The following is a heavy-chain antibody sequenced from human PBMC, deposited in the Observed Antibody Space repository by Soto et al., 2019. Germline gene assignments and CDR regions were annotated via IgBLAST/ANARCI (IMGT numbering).Heavy chain of an antibody. V-gene: IGHV1-46*01. D-gene: IGHD6-19*01. CDR2: INPSSGSA. CDR1: GYTFTSYF. CDR3: ARERYSSGPFDY. Sequence: GASVKVSCKASGYTFTSYFIHWVRQAPGQGLEWMGKINPSSGSATYAQKFQGRVTMTRDTSASTVYMELSSLRSEDTALYYCARERYSSGPFDYWGQGTLVTVSS. J-gene: IGHJ4*02.